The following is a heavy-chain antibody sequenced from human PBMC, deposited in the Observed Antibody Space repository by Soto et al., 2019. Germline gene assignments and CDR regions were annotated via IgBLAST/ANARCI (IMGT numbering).Heavy chain of an antibody. CDR2: ISWNSGSI. D-gene: IGHD6-19*01. Sequence: EVQLVESGGGLVQPGRSLRLSCAASGFTFDDYAMHWVRQAPGKGLEWVSGISWNSGSIGYADSVKGRFTISRDNAKNSLYLQMNSLRAEDTALYYCAKDFAVAGTWGQGTLVTVSS. CDR1: GFTFDDYA. V-gene: IGHV3-9*01. J-gene: IGHJ4*02. CDR3: AKDFAVAGT.